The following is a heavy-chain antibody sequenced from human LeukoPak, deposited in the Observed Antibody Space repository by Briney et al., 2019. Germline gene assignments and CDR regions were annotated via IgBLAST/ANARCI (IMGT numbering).Heavy chain of an antibody. CDR2: INSDGSSA. Sequence: RGSLRLSCAASGFDFATYWMYWVRHVPGKGLVWVAQINSDGSSATYGDSAKGRFSISRDNAKNTLSLYMSSLRAEDTAVYYCARGTSTAPGIDYWGQGTLVAVSS. D-gene: IGHD6-13*01. CDR3: ARGTSTAPGIDY. V-gene: IGHV3-74*03. J-gene: IGHJ4*02. CDR1: GFDFATYW.